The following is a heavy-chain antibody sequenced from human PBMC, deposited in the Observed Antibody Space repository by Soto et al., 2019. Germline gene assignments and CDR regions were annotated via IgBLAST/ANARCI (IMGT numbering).Heavy chain of an antibody. D-gene: IGHD3-22*01. CDR3: VRSTYFSDSSCYTRCLDY. V-gene: IGHV3-72*01. J-gene: IGHJ4*02. Sequence: EVQLVESGGGLVQPGGSLRLYCAGSGFTLSDHYIDSVRQAPGKGREWVGRSRDKAQGYSITYAATVKGRFTTSRDDSKNSVYLQMNSLKTEDTAVYYCVRSTYFSDSSCYTRCLDYWGQGTLVTVAS. CDR2: SRDKAQGYSI. CDR1: GFTLSDHY.